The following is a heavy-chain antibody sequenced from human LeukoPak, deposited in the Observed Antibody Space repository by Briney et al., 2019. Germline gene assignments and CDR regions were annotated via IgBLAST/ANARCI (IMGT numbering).Heavy chain of an antibody. J-gene: IGHJ4*02. CDR3: TRVTDYNILTGYYSDY. V-gene: IGHV5-10-1*01. CDR1: GYSFSNYW. CDR2: IDPSDSYN. D-gene: IGHD3-9*01. Sequence: GESLKISCQGSGYSFSNYWISWVRQMPGKGPEWKGRIDPSDSYNKYSPSFQGHVTMSTDKSMTTAYLQWSSLKASDTAMYYCTRVTDYNILTGYYSDYWGQGTLVTVSS.